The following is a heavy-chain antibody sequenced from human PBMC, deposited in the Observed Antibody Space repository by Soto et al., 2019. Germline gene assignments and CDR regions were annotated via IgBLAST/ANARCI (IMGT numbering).Heavy chain of an antibody. CDR1: GYSFTNYA. J-gene: IGHJ6*02. Sequence: QVQLVQYGAEVKKPGASVKVSCKASGYSFTNYAMHWVRQAPGQGLEWMGWINAGSGNTKYSQKFQGRVTITRDTSASTLYMELSSLRSEDTAVYYWARYYWRDYYNGMDVWGQGTTVTVSS. CDR2: INAGSGNT. V-gene: IGHV1-3*01. CDR3: ARYYWRDYYNGMDV. D-gene: IGHD3-3*01.